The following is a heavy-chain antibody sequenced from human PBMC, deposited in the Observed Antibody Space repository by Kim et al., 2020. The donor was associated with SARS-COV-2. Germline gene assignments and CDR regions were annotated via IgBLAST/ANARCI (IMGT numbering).Heavy chain of an antibody. CDR2: IYYSGST. D-gene: IGHD3-22*01. J-gene: IGHJ3*02. CDR3: ARGDYYDSSGYSFFAFDI. Sequence: SETLSLTCTVSGGSISSYYWSWIRQPPGKGLEWIGYIYYSGSTNYNPSLKSRVTISVDTSKNQFSLKLSSVTAADTAVYYCARGDYYDSSGYSFFAFDIWGQGTMVTVSS. V-gene: IGHV4-59*13. CDR1: GGSISSYY.